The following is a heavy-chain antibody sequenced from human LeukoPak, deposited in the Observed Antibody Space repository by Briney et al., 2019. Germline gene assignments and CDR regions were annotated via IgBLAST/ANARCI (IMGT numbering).Heavy chain of an antibody. Sequence: PGRSLRLSCAASGFTFSSYGMHWVRQAPGKGLEWVALISDDGSRKSYADSVKGRFTISRDNSKNTVYLEMNTLRGEDTAVYYCARDWSRGYGFIDYWGQGTLVTVSS. CDR1: GFTFSSYG. J-gene: IGHJ4*02. CDR2: ISDDGSRK. V-gene: IGHV3-30*03. D-gene: IGHD6-25*01. CDR3: ARDWSRGYGFIDY.